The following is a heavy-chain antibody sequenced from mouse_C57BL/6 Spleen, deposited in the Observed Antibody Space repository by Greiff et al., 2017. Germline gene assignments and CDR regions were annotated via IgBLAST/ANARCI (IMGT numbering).Heavy chain of an antibody. Sequence: EVQLQQSGPELVKPGASVKISCKASGYTFTDYYMNWVKQSHGKSLEWIGDINPNNGGTSYNQKFKGKATLTVDKSSSTAYMELRSLTSEDSAVYYCASTRSTMGTTPFAYWGQGTLVTVSA. CDR3: ASTRSTMGTTPFAY. D-gene: IGHD2-2*01. CDR2: INPNNGGT. V-gene: IGHV1-26*01. J-gene: IGHJ3*01. CDR1: GYTFTDYY.